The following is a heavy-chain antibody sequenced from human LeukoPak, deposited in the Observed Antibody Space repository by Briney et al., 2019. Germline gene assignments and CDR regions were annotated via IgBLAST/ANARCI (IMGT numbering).Heavy chain of an antibody. Sequence: GGSLRLSCAASGFTFSSYSMNWVRQAPGKGLEWVSSISSSSSYTYYADSVKGRFTISRDNAKNSLYLQMNSLRSEDTAVYYCARIKRKMPILRFLEWQHWGKQDTTFDYWGQGTLVTVSS. CDR3: ARIKRKMPILRFLEWQHWGKQDTTFDY. D-gene: IGHD3-3*01. CDR1: GFTFSSYS. J-gene: IGHJ4*02. CDR2: ISSSSSYT. V-gene: IGHV3-21*04.